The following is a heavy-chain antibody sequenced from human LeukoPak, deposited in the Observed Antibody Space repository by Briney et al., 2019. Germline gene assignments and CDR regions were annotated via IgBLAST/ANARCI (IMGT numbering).Heavy chain of an antibody. CDR1: GFTFSSYS. J-gene: IGHJ5*02. Sequence: GGSLRLPCAVSGFTFSSYSMSWVRQAPGKGLEWVSSISSSGTYKYYADSVKGRFTISRDNAKNSLYLQMNSLRAEDTAVYYCARDVRVAELAWFDPWGQGTLVTVSS. D-gene: IGHD2-15*01. CDR2: ISSSGTYK. V-gene: IGHV3-21*01. CDR3: ARDVRVAELAWFDP.